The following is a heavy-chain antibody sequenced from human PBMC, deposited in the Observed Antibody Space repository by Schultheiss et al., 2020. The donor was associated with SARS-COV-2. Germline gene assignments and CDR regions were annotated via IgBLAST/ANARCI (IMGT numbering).Heavy chain of an antibody. J-gene: IGHJ6*02. D-gene: IGHD3-10*01. Sequence: GESLKISCAASGFTVSSNYMSWVRQAPGKGLEWVGRIKSKTDGGTTDYAAPVKGRFTISRDDSKNTLYLQMNSLKTEDTAVYYCTTAAYYGSMGMDVWGQGTTVTVSS. CDR2: IKSKTDGGTT. CDR3: TTAAYYGSMGMDV. CDR1: GFTVSSNY. V-gene: IGHV3-15*01.